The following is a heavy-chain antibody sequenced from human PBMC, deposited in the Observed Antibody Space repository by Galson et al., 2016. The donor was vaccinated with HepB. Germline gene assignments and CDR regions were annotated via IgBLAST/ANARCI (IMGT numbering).Heavy chain of an antibody. Sequence: SLRLSCAASGFTFSSYWMSWVRQAPGKGLEWVANIKQDGSEKYYVDSVKGRFTISRDNAKNSLYLQMNSLRAEDTAVYYCAGDHPLHYYDSSGYLDYWGQGTLVTVSS. J-gene: IGHJ4*02. CDR3: AGDHPLHYYDSSGYLDY. D-gene: IGHD3-22*01. V-gene: IGHV3-7*03. CDR2: IKQDGSEK. CDR1: GFTFSSYW.